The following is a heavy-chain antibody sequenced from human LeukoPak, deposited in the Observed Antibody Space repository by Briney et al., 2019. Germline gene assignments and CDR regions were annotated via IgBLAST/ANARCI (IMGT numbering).Heavy chain of an antibody. CDR1: GYSISSGYY. CDR3: ARDSYYYGSGSYPLDY. Sequence: ETLSLTCTVSGYSISSGYYWSWIRQPAGKGLEWIGRIYTSGSTNYNPSLKSRVTMSVDTSKNQFSLNLSSVTAADTAVYYCARDSYYYGSGSYPLDYWGQGTLVTVSS. J-gene: IGHJ4*02. D-gene: IGHD3-10*01. V-gene: IGHV4-4*07. CDR2: IYTSGST.